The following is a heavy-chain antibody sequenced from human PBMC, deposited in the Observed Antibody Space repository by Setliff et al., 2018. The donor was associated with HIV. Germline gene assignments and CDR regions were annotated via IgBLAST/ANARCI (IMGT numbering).Heavy chain of an antibody. J-gene: IGHJ3*02. CDR1: GDSIIDLNFF. V-gene: IGHV4-39*01. CDR3: ARGQGCGGGCHYAFEM. CDR2: LYYNGNT. D-gene: IGHD2-21*02. Sequence: SETLSLTCTVSGDSIIDLNFFWGWIRQPPGKGLEWIGSLYYNGNTYYNPSLKSRVTISVDMSKNQISLNLNSVTAADTAVYYCARGQGCGGGCHYAFEMWGQGTMVTVSS.